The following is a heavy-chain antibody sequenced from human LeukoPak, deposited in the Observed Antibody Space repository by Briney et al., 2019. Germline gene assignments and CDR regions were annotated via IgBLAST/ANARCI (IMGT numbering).Heavy chain of an antibody. J-gene: IGHJ3*02. Sequence: GASAKVSCKASGYTFTGYYMHWVRQAPGQGLEWMGINSPSGSGTTYTQKFQGRVTMTRDTSTSTVYMELSSLRSEDTAVYYCARVRDGYNDAFDIWGQGTMVTVSS. V-gene: IGHV1-46*01. CDR3: ARVRDGYNDAFDI. CDR1: GYTFTGYY. CDR2: NSPSGSGT. D-gene: IGHD5-24*01.